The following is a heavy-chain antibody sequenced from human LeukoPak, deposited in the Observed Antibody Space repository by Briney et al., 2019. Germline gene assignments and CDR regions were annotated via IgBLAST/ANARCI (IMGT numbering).Heavy chain of an antibody. D-gene: IGHD5-12*01. CDR1: GFSLSDYW. CDR2: IKQDGSEK. Sequence: GGSLRLSCVASGFSLSDYWMSWVRQVPGKGLEWVAHIKQDGSEKYYVDSVKGRFTISRDNAKNSLYLQMSSLRAEDTAVYYCARFSRYSGYDFDRWGQGTLVTVSS. J-gene: IGHJ4*02. V-gene: IGHV3-7*01. CDR3: ARFSRYSGYDFDR.